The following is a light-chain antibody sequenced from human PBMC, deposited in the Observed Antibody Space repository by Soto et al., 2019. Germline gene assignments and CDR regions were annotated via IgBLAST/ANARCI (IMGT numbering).Light chain of an antibody. CDR2: DAS. V-gene: IGKV1-5*01. CDR3: QQSFTTPS. CDR1: KNINTW. Sequence: DIQMTQSPSTLSASVGDRVTITCRASKNINTWVAWYQQKPGKAPKLLIYDASSLESGVPSRVSGSGSGTEFTLTISSLQPEDFATYYCQQSFTTPSFGQGTRLEIK. J-gene: IGKJ5*01.